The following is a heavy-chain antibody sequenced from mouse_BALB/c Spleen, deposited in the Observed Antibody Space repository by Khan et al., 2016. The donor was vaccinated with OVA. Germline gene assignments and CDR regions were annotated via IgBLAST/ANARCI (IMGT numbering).Heavy chain of an antibody. J-gene: IGHJ2*01. CDR3: ARGDGYYVYFDY. D-gene: IGHD2-3*01. Sequence: VRLQQSGPELVKPGASVKMSCKASGYTFTYYVITWVKQRTGQGLEWIGEIYPGSDNAYYNERFKGKATLTADKSSNTTHMQLSSLTSEDSAVYLCARGDGYYVYFDYWGQGTTLTVSS. CDR2: IYPGSDNA. CDR1: GYTFTYYV. V-gene: IGHV1-81*01.